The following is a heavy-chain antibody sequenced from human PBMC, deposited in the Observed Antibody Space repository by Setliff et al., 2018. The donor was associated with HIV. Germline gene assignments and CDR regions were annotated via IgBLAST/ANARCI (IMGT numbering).Heavy chain of an antibody. D-gene: IGHD2-21*01. CDR1: GFMFGVDW. CDR2: VTPDGSDK. CDR3: VRDLARVIAH. V-gene: IGHV3-7*01. J-gene: IGHJ4*02. Sequence: PGGSLRLSCAASGFMFGVDWMSRVRQTPGKGLEWVASVTPDGSDKYYANSMRGRFTISRDNGKNAVYLQMNSLTAEDTALYYCVRDLARVIAHWGQGTLVTVSS.